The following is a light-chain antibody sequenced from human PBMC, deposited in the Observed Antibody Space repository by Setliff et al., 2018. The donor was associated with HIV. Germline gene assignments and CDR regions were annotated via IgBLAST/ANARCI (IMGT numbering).Light chain of an antibody. J-gene: IGLJ1*01. CDR2: SNH. CDR1: SSDIGRNT. Sequence: QSVLTQSPSASGTPGQRVTISCSGGSSDIGRNTVSWYQHLPGTAPKLLIYSNHLRPSGVPDRFAGSKSGPSASLAINGLQSEDEADYYCATWDDSLNGFYVFGTGTKVTVL. V-gene: IGLV1-44*01. CDR3: ATWDDSLNGFYV.